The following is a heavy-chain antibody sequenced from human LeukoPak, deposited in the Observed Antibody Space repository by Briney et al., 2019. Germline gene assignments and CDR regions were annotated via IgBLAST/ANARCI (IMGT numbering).Heavy chain of an antibody. V-gene: IGHV3-48*01. CDR1: GFTFSSYS. CDR3: ARDWWELLLVGAFDI. D-gene: IGHD1-26*01. Sequence: GGSLRLSCAASGFTFSSYSMNWVRQAPGKGLEWVSYISSSSSTIYYADSVKGRFTISRDNAKNSLYLQMNSLRAEDTAVYYCARDWWELLLVGAFDIWGQGTMVTVSS. J-gene: IGHJ3*02. CDR2: ISSSSSTI.